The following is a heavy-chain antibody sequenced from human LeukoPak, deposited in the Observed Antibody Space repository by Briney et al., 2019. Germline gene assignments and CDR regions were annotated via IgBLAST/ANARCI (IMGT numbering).Heavy chain of an antibody. CDR1: GGSISSSSYY. J-gene: IGHJ4*02. D-gene: IGHD6-19*01. Sequence: PSETLSLTCTVSGGSISSSSYYWGWIRQPPGKWLEWIGSIYYSGSTYYNPSLKSRVTISVDTSKNQFSLKLSSVTAADTAVYYCASSIAVANFDYWGQGTLVTVSS. CDR3: ASSIAVANFDY. CDR2: IYYSGST. V-gene: IGHV4-39*01.